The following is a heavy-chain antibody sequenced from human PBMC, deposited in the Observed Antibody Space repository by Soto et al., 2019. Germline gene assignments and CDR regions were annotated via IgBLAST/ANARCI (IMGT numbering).Heavy chain of an antibody. Sequence: PSETRSPTCSVAGAALNSGNSYWSWIREVPGKGLEWFGHIYVTGAVDYNPSLRDRITISQDTSERQFSLNLRLVTAADTAVYYCAGLRIATNNYKWFDPWGQGTLVTVSS. CDR3: AGLRIATNNYKWFDP. V-gene: IGHV4-31*03. CDR1: GAALNSGNSY. D-gene: IGHD2-21*01. J-gene: IGHJ5*02. CDR2: IYVTGAV.